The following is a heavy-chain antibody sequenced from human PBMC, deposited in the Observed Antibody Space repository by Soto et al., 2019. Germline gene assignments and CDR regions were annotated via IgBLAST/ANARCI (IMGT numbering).Heavy chain of an antibody. Sequence: QVRLVQSGAEVKKPGASVKVSCRASGYTFTNYYIHWVRQAPGQGLEWLAIINPTSGSTNYAQEFQGRVSLTMDTSTSTVYMELSGLSSEDTAMFYCARDSAAADHWGQGTLVTVSS. CDR3: ARDSAAADH. CDR1: GYTFTNYY. CDR2: INPTSGST. V-gene: IGHV1-46*01. D-gene: IGHD6-13*01. J-gene: IGHJ4*02.